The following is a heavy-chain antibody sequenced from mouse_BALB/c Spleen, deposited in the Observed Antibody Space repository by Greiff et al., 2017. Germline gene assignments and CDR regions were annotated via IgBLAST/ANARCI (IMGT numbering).Heavy chain of an antibody. CDR2: INPGSGGT. Sequence: QVQLQQSGAELVRPGTSVKVSCKASGYAFTNYLIEWVKQRPGQGLEWIGVINPGSGGTNYNEKFKGKATLTADKSSSTAYMQLSSLTSDDSAVYFCARKEDYGFAYWGQGTLVTVSA. J-gene: IGHJ3*01. D-gene: IGHD2-4*01. CDR1: GYAFTNYL. CDR3: ARKEDYGFAY. V-gene: IGHV1-54*01.